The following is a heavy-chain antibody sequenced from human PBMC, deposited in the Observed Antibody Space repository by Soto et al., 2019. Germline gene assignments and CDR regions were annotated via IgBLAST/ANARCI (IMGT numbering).Heavy chain of an antibody. V-gene: IGHV1-8*01. J-gene: IGHJ6*03. CDR3: ARVKTRYDFWSGYYLGPYYYYMDV. CDR1: GYTFTSYD. CDR2: MNPNSGNT. D-gene: IGHD3-3*01. Sequence: ASVKVSCKASGYTFTSYDINGVRQATGQGLEWMGWMNPNSGNTGYAQKFQGRVTMTRNTSISTAYMELSSLRSEDTAVYYCARVKTRYDFWSGYYLGPYYYYMDVWGKGTTVTVSS.